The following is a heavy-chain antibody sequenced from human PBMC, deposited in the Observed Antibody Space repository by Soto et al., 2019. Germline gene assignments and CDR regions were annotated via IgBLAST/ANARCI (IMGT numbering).Heavy chain of an antibody. CDR1: GYSLNELC. V-gene: IGHV1-24*01. D-gene: IGHD3-10*01. Sequence: GASVKVSCKVSGYSLNELCTHWVRQPPGKGLEWIGGFDPEEGKMIYAQNFQGRVTMTEDTSTDTAYMELNSLTSEDTAIYYCATDLGVALAPLSILYFQQWGQGTVVTVSS. J-gene: IGHJ1*01. CDR2: FDPEEGKM. CDR3: ATDLGVALAPLSILYFQQ.